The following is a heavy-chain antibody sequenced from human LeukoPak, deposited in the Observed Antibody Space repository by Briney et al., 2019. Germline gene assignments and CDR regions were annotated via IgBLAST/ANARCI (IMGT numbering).Heavy chain of an antibody. D-gene: IGHD3-3*01. CDR1: GFTFSRFS. V-gene: IGHV3-64*02. CDR3: ARVGMVNHFDC. CDR2: INPDGVRT. J-gene: IGHJ4*02. Sequence: TGGSLRLSCAASGFTFSRFSMHWVRQAPGKGLEYVSAINPDGVRTYYADSVKGRFTISRDNSKNTLYLQMGSLRAEDMAVYYWARVGMVNHFDCWGQGTLVTVSS.